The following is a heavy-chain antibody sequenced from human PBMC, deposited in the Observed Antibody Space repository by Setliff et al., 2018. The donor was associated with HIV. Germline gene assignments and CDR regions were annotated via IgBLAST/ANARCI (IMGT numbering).Heavy chain of an antibody. D-gene: IGHD6-13*01. CDR2: INHRGST. V-gene: IGHV4-34*01. CDR3: ARQGGFSGSSYPRNYIDV. Sequence: SETLSLTCTVSGGSFSGYYWSWIRQPPGKGLEWIGEINHRGSTDYMPSLKGRVTIPVDTSKNQFSLKLNSVTAADTAVYYCARQGGFSGSSYPRNYIDVWGKGTTVTV. J-gene: IGHJ6*03. CDR1: GGSFSGYY.